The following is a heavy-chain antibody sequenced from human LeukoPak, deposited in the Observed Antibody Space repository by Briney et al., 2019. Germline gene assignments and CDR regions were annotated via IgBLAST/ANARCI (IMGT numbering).Heavy chain of an antibody. CDR3: ARVDSSGTNGDY. Sequence: SETLSLTCAVYGGSFNGYFWSWIRQPPGKGLEWIGEINHSGSPNYNPSLKSRVTISVDTSKNQFSLKLSSVTAADTAVYYCARVDSSGTNGDYWGQGTLVTVSS. CDR1: GGSFNGYF. V-gene: IGHV4-34*01. CDR2: INHSGSP. D-gene: IGHD3-22*01. J-gene: IGHJ4*02.